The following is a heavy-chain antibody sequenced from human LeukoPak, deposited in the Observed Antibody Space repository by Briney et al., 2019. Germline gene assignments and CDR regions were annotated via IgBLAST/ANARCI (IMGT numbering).Heavy chain of an antibody. CDR2: ISGSGGST. V-gene: IGHV3-23*01. CDR1: GFTFSSYA. D-gene: IGHD4-17*01. J-gene: IGHJ4*02. CDR3: ARDSGRDYGDYARHFDY. Sequence: GGSLRLSCAASGFTFSSYAMSWVRQAPGKGLEWVSAISGSGGSTYYADSVKGRFTISRDNAKNSLYLQMNSLRAEDTAVYYCARDSGRDYGDYARHFDYWGQGTLVTVSS.